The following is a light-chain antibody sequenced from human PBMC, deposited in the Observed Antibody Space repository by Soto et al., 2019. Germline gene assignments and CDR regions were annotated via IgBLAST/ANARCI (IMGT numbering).Light chain of an antibody. V-gene: IGKV1-9*01. Sequence: IQLSQSPFSLSAAVGDKVTITCRASQGIAGSLAWYQQKPGKAPRLLIYSASTLQSGVPSRFSGSGSGTDSTLTISSLQPDDFATYHCQQYKSYWTFGQGTKVDIK. CDR1: QGIAGS. J-gene: IGKJ1*01. CDR3: QQYKSYWT. CDR2: SAS.